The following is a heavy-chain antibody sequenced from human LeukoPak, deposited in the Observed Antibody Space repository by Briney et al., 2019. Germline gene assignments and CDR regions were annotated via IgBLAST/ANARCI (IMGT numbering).Heavy chain of an antibody. CDR2: ISSSDSTI. D-gene: IGHD1-1*01. CDR3: ARDRLLEDRDYHNYYYMDV. Sequence: SGGSLRLPCAASGFTFSSYEMNWVRQAPGKGLEWVSYISSSDSTIYYADSVKGRFTISRDNAKNSLYLQMNSLRAEDTAVYSCARDRLLEDRDYHNYYYMDVWGKGTTVTVSS. CDR1: GFTFSSYE. J-gene: IGHJ6*03. V-gene: IGHV3-48*03.